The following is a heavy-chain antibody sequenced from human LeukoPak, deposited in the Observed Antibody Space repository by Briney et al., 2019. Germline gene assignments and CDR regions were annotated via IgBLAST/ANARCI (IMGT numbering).Heavy chain of an antibody. V-gene: IGHV4-39*07. CDR3: ARGYYDAPNNWFDP. CDR2: IYYSGST. J-gene: IGHJ5*02. Sequence: SETLSLTCTVSGGSISSSSYYWGWIRQPPGKGLEWIGSIYYSGSTYYNPSLRSRVTISVDTSKNQFSLKLSSVTAADTAVYYCARGYYDAPNNWFDPWGQGTLVTVSS. D-gene: IGHD3-22*01. CDR1: GGSISSSSYY.